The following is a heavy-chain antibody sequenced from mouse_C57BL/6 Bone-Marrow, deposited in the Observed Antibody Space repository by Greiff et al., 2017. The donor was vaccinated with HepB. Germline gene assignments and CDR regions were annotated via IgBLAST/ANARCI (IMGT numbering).Heavy chain of an antibody. J-gene: IGHJ4*01. V-gene: IGHV2-9*01. CDR2: IWGGGST. D-gene: IGHD2-1*01. CDR3: AKQGIYGNYGGDYAMDY. Sequence: VKLVESGPGLVAPSQSLSITCTVSGFSLTSYGVDWVRQPPGKGLEWLGVIWGGGSTNYNSALMSRLSISKDNSKSQVFLKMNSLQTDDTAMYYCAKQGIYGNYGGDYAMDYWGQGTSVTVSS. CDR1: GFSLTSYG.